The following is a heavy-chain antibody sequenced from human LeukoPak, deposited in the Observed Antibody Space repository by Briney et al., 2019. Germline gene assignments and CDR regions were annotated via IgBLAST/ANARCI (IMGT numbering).Heavy chain of an antibody. V-gene: IGHV4-38-2*01. CDR1: GFSINTDYY. J-gene: IGHJ4*02. D-gene: IGHD1-26*01. CDR3: ARRFAGTYHFDL. CDR2: FYSSDNT. Sequence: SETLSLTCSVSGFSINTDYYWGWIRPPAGKGLEWIGRFYSSDNTDYSPSLKSRVTMSVDTSKNQFSLKLSSVTAADTAVYYCARRFAGTYHFDLWGQGTLVTVSS.